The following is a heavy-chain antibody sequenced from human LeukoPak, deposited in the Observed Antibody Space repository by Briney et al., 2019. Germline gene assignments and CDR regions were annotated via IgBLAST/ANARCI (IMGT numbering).Heavy chain of an antibody. D-gene: IGHD1-1*01. J-gene: IGHJ4*01. Sequence: GGSLRLSCAASGFMFSSNWMSWVRLAPGKGLEWVANIKEDGTETYYVDSVRGRFTISRDNAKNSLYLQMNSLRVEDTAVYYCAKDQGSGHGTYTWGSFDYWGLETRVTVSS. V-gene: IGHV3-7*03. CDR3: AKDQGSGHGTYTWGSFDY. CDR1: GFMFSSNW. CDR2: IKEDGTET.